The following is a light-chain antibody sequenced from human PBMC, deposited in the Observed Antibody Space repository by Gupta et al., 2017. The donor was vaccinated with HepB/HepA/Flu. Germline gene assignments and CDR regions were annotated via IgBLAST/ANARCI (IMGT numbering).Light chain of an antibody. V-gene: IGKV1D-12*01. Sequence: DIQMTQSPSSVSASVGDRVTITCRASQDIQVWLAWYQQKPGKVPNLLAYSASALQTGVPSRFSASGYGTDFTLTISSLQPEDFATYYGQQTNSFPLTFGGGTKVEIK. CDR3: QQTNSFPLT. CDR1: QDIQVW. CDR2: SAS. J-gene: IGKJ4*01.